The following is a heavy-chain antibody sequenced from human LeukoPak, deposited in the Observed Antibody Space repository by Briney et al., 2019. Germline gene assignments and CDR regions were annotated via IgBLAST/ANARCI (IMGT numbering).Heavy chain of an antibody. CDR3: ARDTSGWYNDAFDL. CDR1: GLNFNTYD. CDR2: ISSGSSYI. Sequence: KAGGSLRLSCAGSGLNFNTYDMNWVRQAPGKGLEWVSSISSGSSYIYYADSVKGRFTISRDNAKNSLYLQMNSLRAEDTAVYYCARDTSGWYNDAFDLWGQGTRVIVSS. D-gene: IGHD6-19*01. J-gene: IGHJ3*01. V-gene: IGHV3-21*01.